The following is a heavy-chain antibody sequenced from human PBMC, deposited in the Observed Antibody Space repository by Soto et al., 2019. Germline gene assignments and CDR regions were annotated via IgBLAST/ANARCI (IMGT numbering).Heavy chain of an antibody. J-gene: IGHJ5*02. V-gene: IGHV1-58*01. CDR3: AGNGAAYIVVVPAAMGNWFDP. D-gene: IGHD2-2*01. CDR2: IVVGSGNT. Sequence: SVKVSCKASGFTFTSSAVQWVRQARGQRLEWIGWIVVGSGNTNYAQKFQERVTITRDMSTSTAYMELSSLKSEDTAVYYCAGNGAAYIVVVPAAMGNWFDPWGQGALVAVSS. CDR1: GFTFTSSA.